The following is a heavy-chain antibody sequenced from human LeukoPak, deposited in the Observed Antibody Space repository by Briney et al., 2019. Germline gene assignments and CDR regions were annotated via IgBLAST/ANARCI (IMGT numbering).Heavy chain of an antibody. D-gene: IGHD1-26*01. V-gene: IGHV3-23*01. CDR2: IQGTDGTT. CDR3: AKDFRHSSTADSGSDLPLDY. CDR1: GFTFAGYA. J-gene: IGHJ4*02. Sequence: QPGESLRLSCAASGFTFAGYAMSWVRQAPGKGLEWLSSIQGTDGTTYYADSVKGRFTVSRDNSKNTLYLQMNSLRVEDTAVYYCAKDFRHSSTADSGSDLPLDYWGQGTLVSVSS.